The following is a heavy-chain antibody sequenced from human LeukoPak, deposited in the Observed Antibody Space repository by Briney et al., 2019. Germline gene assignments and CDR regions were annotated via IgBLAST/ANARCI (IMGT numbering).Heavy chain of an antibody. J-gene: IGHJ6*03. CDR3: ARDPYSGSYGDYYYYYMDV. D-gene: IGHD1-26*01. V-gene: IGHV3-21*01. Sequence: TGGSLRLSCAASGFTFSSYAMSWVRQAPGKGLEWVSSITSSSRYIYYADSVRGRFTISRDNAKSSLYLQMNSLRAEDTAVYYCARDPYSGSYGDYYYYYMDVWGKGTTVTISS. CDR2: ITSSSRYI. CDR1: GFTFSSYA.